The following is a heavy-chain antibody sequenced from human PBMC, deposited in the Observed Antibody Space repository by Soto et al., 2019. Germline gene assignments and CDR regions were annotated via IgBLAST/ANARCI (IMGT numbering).Heavy chain of an antibody. CDR3: VKDGVSGWSDYFFDY. CDR1: GFTFSSYA. D-gene: IGHD6-19*01. J-gene: IGHJ4*02. CDR2: ISYDGINK. Sequence: ESGGGVVQPGRSLRLSYAASGFTFSSYAMHWVRRTPGKGLECVALISYDGINKYYADSVKGRFTVSRDNSKSTLYLQMNSLSAEDTAVYYCVKDGVSGWSDYFFDYWGQGTLVTVSS. V-gene: IGHV3-30*18.